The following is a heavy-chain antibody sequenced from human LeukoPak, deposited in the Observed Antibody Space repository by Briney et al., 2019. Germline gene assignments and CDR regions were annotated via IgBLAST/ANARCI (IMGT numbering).Heavy chain of an antibody. J-gene: IGHJ4*02. D-gene: IGHD1-20*01. V-gene: IGHV1-18*01. Sequence: ASVKVSCKASGYTFTSYSFSWVRQAPGQGLEFMGWSSASNGKTNYAQKFRGRATMTTDTSTTTAYMELTSLRSDDTAVYYCARVITGAYRADYWGQGTPVTVSS. CDR2: SSASNGKT. CDR1: GYTFTSYS. CDR3: ARVITGAYRADY.